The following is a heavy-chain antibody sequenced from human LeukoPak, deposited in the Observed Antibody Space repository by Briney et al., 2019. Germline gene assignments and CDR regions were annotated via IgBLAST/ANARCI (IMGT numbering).Heavy chain of an antibody. CDR2: ISYDGSNK. CDR3: AKGPRYCSGGSCDLSQDC. Sequence: GRSLKLSCAASGFTFSGYGMHWVRQAPGKGLEWVAVISYDGSNKYYADSVKGRFSRDNSKNTLYLQMNSLRAEDTAVYYCAKGPRYCSGGSCDLSQDCWSQGTLVTVSS. V-gene: IGHV3-30*18. D-gene: IGHD2-15*01. CDR1: GFTFSGYG. J-gene: IGHJ4*02.